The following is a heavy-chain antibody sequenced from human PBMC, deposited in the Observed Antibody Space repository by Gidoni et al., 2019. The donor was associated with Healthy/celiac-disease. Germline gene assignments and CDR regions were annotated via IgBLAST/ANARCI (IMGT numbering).Heavy chain of an antibody. D-gene: IGHD2-8*01. J-gene: IGHJ4*02. V-gene: IGHV3-30-3*01. CDR3: ASPGGPIVLMVYAPLDY. Sequence: QVQLVESGGGVVQPGRSLRLSCAASGFTFSSYAMHWVRQAPGKGLEWVAVISYDGSNKYYADSVKCRFTISRDNSKNTLYLQMNSLRAEDTAVYYCASPGGPIVLMVYAPLDYWGQGTLVTVSS. CDR2: ISYDGSNK. CDR1: GFTFSSYA.